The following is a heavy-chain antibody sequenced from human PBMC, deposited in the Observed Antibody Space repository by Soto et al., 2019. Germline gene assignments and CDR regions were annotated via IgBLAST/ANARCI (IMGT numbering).Heavy chain of an antibody. CDR3: ARLGVTDGYDYVPHYGMDV. CDR2: ISSSGSTI. CDR1: GFTFSDYY. Sequence: PGGSLRLSCAASGFTFSDYYMSWIRQAPGKGLEWVSYISSSGSTIYYADSVKGRFTISRDNAKNSLYLQMNSLRAEDTAVYYCARLGVTDGYDYVPHYGMDVWGQGTTVTVSS. D-gene: IGHD5-12*01. V-gene: IGHV3-11*01. J-gene: IGHJ6*02.